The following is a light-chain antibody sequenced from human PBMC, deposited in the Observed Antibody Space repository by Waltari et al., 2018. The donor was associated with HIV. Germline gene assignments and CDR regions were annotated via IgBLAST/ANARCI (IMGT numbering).Light chain of an antibody. Sequence: QSVLTQPPSASGTPGQRVTISCSGSRSNIGSNTVSWYQQLPGTAPKLFIYSNNQRPSGVPDRFSGSKSGTSASLAISGIQSEDEADYYCAAWDDSLNGWVFGGGTKLTVV. CDR2: SNN. J-gene: IGLJ3*02. CDR3: AAWDDSLNGWV. CDR1: RSNIGSNT. V-gene: IGLV1-44*01.